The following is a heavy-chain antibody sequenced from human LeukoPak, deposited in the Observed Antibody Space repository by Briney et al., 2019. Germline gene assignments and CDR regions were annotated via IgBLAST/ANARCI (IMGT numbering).Heavy chain of an antibody. CDR2: ISGSGGST. Sequence: GGSLRLSCAVSGFTFSSYAMSWIRQAPGKGLEWVSAISGSGGSTYYADSVKGRFTISRDNSKNTLYLQMNSLRAEDTAVYYCAKPLVATKYYYYGMDVWGQGTTVTVSS. D-gene: IGHD5-12*01. CDR3: AKPLVATKYYYYGMDV. CDR1: GFTFSSYA. V-gene: IGHV3-23*01. J-gene: IGHJ6*02.